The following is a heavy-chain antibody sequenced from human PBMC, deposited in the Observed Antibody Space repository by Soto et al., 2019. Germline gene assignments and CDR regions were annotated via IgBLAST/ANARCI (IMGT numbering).Heavy chain of an antibody. CDR3: ARERIAAAGYDYVMDV. V-gene: IGHV3-48*02. Sequence: EVQLVESGGGLVQPGGSLRLSCAASGFTFSTYSMNWVRQAPGKGLEWVSYISSSSNTIYYADSVKGRFTISRDNAKNSLYLQMNSLRDEDTAVYYCARERIAAAGYDYVMDVWCQGPTVTVSS. J-gene: IGHJ6*02. D-gene: IGHD6-13*01. CDR1: GFTFSTYS. CDR2: ISSSSNTI.